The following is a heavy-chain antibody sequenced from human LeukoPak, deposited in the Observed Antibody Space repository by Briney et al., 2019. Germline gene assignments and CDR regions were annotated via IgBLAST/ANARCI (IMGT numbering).Heavy chain of an antibody. V-gene: IGHV3-21*01. CDR1: GLTFSDYS. CDR3: VRLRRNSDRSYYYYYYDS. J-gene: IGHJ5*01. CDR2: INPTSTCI. D-gene: IGHD3-10*01. Sequence: GGSQRLSCVASGLTFSDYSINWVRRAPGKGLEWVSSINPTSTCIYYADAVRGRFTISRDNAKSSLYLQMDSLGAEDTAVYYCVRLRRNSDRSYYYYYYDSWGQGILVAVSS.